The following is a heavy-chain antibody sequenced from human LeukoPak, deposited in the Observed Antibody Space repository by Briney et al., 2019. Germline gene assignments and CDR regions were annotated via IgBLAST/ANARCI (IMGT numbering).Heavy chain of an antibody. CDR3: ARGQSWAFDF. V-gene: IGHV3-7*05. CDR1: GFTFSTYW. D-gene: IGHD1-26*01. J-gene: IGHJ4*02. CDR2: IKPDGSEK. Sequence: GGSLRLSCAASGFTFSTYWMSWVRQAPGKGLQWVVNIKPDGSEKYYVDSVKGRFTISRDNAKNSVDLQMNSLRVEDTAVYYCARGQSWAFDFWGQGALVTVSS.